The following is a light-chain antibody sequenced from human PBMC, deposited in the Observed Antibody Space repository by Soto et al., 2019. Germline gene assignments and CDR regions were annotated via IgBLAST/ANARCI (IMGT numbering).Light chain of an antibody. CDR2: RNN. J-gene: IGLJ7*01. CDR3: SSWDNHLNGSV. CDR1: SSNIGNNY. Sequence: QSAMTQPPSASGTPGQEVTISCSGSSSNIGNNYVYWYHQVPGKAPKLLIYRNNQRPSGVPDRFSGSKSDTSASLAITGLRSEDDGHYYCSSWDNHLNGSVFGGGTQLTVL. V-gene: IGLV1-47*01.